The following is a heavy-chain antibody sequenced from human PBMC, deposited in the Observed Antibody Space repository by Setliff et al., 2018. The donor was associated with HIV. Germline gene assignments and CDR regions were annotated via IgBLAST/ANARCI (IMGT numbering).Heavy chain of an antibody. D-gene: IGHD5-18*01. Sequence: GASVKVSCKASGYRFTDYYIHWVRQAPGQGLEWMGWINPNSGGTNYAQKFQGRVTRTRDTSISTAYMELSGLTSDDTAVYYCARGQVVGYTYSGIELWGQGTLVTVSS. V-gene: IGHV1-2*02. CDR1: GYRFTDYY. J-gene: IGHJ4*02. CDR2: INPNSGGT. CDR3: ARGQVVGYTYSGIEL.